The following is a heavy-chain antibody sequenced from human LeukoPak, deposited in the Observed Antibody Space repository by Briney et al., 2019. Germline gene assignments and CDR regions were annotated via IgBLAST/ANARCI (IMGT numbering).Heavy chain of an antibody. CDR3: AKSIAAAGIDY. J-gene: IGHJ4*02. CDR2: ISYDGSNK. CDR1: GFTFSSYG. Sequence: GGSLRLSCAAAGFTFSSYGMHWVRQAPGKGLEWVAVISYDGSNKYYADSVKGRFTISRDNSKNTLYLQMNSLRAEDTAVYYCAKSIAAAGIDYWGQGTLVTVSS. V-gene: IGHV3-30*18. D-gene: IGHD6-13*01.